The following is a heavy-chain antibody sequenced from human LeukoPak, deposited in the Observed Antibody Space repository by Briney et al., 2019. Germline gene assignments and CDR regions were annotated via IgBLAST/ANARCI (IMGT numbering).Heavy chain of an antibody. CDR1: GGTFSSYA. Sequence: SVKVSCKASGGTFSSYAISWVRQAPGQGLEWMGRIIPIFGTANYAQKFQGRVTITTDESTSTAYMELSSLRSEDTTVYYCAATGGSGSYYSDYWGQGTLVTVSS. D-gene: IGHD3-10*01. CDR3: AATGGSGSYYSDY. V-gene: IGHV1-69*05. CDR2: IIPIFGTA. J-gene: IGHJ4*02.